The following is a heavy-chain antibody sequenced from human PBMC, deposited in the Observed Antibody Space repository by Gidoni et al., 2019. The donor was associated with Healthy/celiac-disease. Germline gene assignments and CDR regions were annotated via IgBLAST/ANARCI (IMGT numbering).Heavy chain of an antibody. D-gene: IGHD3-22*01. Sequence: EVQLLESGGGLVQPGGSLRLSFPAPGFTFSCYPWRGVRQAPGKGLEWVSAISGSGGSTYYADSVKGRFTISRDNSKNTLYLQMNSLRAEDTAVYYCAKVAADDSSGYYFLYFDLWGRGTLVTVSS. CDR2: ISGSGGST. CDR3: AKVAADDSSGYYFLYFDL. J-gene: IGHJ2*01. V-gene: IGHV3-23*01. CDR1: GFTFSCYP.